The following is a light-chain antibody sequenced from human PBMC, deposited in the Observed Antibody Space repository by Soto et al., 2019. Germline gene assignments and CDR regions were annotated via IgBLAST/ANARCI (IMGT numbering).Light chain of an antibody. J-gene: IGKJ5*01. Sequence: EIVLTHSPRTLSLSPGEIATLSFRASQSVSSSYLAWYQKKPGQAPRLLFYGASSRATGIPARFSGSGSGTDFTLTISSLEPEDFTVYYCHHRGNGITFGQGTRLEIK. CDR2: GAS. V-gene: IGKV3D-20*02. CDR3: HHRGNGIT. CDR1: QSVSSSY.